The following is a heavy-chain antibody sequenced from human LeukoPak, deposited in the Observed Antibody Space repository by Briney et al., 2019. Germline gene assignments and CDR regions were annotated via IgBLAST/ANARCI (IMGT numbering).Heavy chain of an antibody. V-gene: IGHV3-74*01. Sequence: GGSLRLSCAASGFTFSNYWMHWVRQAPGKGLVWVSRINSDGSSTNYAVSVKGRFTISRDNAKNTLYLQMNSLRAEDTAVYYCARRGAATGAFDIWGQGTMVTVSS. D-gene: IGHD2-15*01. CDR3: ARRGAATGAFDI. CDR1: GFTFSNYW. J-gene: IGHJ3*02. CDR2: INSDGSST.